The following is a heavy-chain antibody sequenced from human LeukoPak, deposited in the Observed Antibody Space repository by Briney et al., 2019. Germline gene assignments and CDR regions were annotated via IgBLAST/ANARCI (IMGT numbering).Heavy chain of an antibody. CDR3: ARPVPSEATGFDY. CDR2: ISSDENNK. Sequence: GGSLRLSCAASGFTFSSYAMHWVRQAPGRGLEWVAVISSDENNKYYTDSVKGRFTISRDNSNNTLYLQMNSLRAEDTAVYYCARPVPSEATGFDYWGQGTLVTVSS. V-gene: IGHV3-30-3*01. D-gene: IGHD6-19*01. J-gene: IGHJ4*02. CDR1: GFTFSSYA.